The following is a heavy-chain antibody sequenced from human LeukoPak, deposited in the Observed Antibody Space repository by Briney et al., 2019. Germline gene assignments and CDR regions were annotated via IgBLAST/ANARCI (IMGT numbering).Heavy chain of an antibody. D-gene: IGHD3-10*01. V-gene: IGHV4-30-4*01. CDR1: GFSISSGDYY. Sequence: SETLSLTCTVSGFSISSGDYYWSWIRQPPGKGLEWIGYIYYSGSTYYNPSLKSRVTISVDTSKNQFSLKLSSVTAADTAVYYCARGVPMVRGVTYFDYWGQGTLVTVSS. J-gene: IGHJ4*02. CDR2: IYYSGST. CDR3: ARGVPMVRGVTYFDY.